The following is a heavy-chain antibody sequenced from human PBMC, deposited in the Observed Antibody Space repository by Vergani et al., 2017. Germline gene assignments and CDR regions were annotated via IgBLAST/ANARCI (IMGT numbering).Heavy chain of an antibody. Sequence: QVQLQESGPGLVKPSETLSLTCAVSGFSIDNGYYWDWIRPPPGRGLEWIRSIYRTGRTHFNPSLKSRVTISVDTSNDHFSLRLNSLTAADTAVYYCARRSGIVYNIFRSTQYFFDFWGQGTLVTVSS. D-gene: IGHD3-9*01. J-gene: IGHJ4*02. CDR2: IYRTGRT. CDR3: ARRSGIVYNIFRSTQYFFDF. V-gene: IGHV4-38-2*01. CDR1: GFSIDNGYY.